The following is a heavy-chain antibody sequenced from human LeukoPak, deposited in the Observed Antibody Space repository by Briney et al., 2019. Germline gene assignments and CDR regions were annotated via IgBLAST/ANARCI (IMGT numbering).Heavy chain of an antibody. CDR3: ARDVNLRPYYYGMDV. CDR1: GFTFSSYE. V-gene: IGHV3-48*03. D-gene: IGHD2/OR15-2a*01. CDR2: ISSSGSTI. J-gene: IGHJ6*04. Sequence: GGSLRLSCAASGFTFSSYEMNWVRQAQGQGLEWFSYISSSGSTIDYADSVKGRFTISRDNATNSLYLQMNSLRAEDTAVYYCARDVNLRPYYYGMDVWGEGTTVTVSS.